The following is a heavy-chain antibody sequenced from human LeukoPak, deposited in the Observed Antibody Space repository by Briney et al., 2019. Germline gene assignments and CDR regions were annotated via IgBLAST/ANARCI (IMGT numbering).Heavy chain of an antibody. Sequence: GGSLRLSCAASGFTVSSNYMSWVRQAPGKGLEWVSVIYSGGSTYYADSVKGRFTISRDNSKNTPYLQMNSLRAEDTAVYHCAKDRDILTGYYPDYWGQGTLVTVPS. CDR1: GFTVSSNY. CDR2: IYSGGST. J-gene: IGHJ4*02. D-gene: IGHD3-9*01. V-gene: IGHV3-66*01. CDR3: AKDRDILTGYYPDY.